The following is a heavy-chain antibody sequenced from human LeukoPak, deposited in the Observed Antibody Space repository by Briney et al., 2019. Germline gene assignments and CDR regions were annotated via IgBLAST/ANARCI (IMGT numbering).Heavy chain of an antibody. D-gene: IGHD3-22*01. CDR2: ISYDGSNK. V-gene: IGHV3-30*18. CDR3: AKDLSPTMIVAVIDY. Sequence: PGGSLRLSCAASGFTFSSYGMHWVRQAPGKGLEWVAVISYDGSNKYYADSVKGRFTISRDNSKNTLYLQMNSLRAEDTAVYYCAKDLSPTMIVAVIDYWGQGTLVTVSS. CDR1: GFTFSSYG. J-gene: IGHJ4*02.